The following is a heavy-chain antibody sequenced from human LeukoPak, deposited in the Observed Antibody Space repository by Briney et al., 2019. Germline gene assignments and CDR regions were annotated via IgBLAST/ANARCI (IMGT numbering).Heavy chain of an antibody. V-gene: IGHV3-48*03. CDR3: ARGGSLGY. CDR1: GFTFSSYE. Sequence: GGSLRLSCAASGFTFSSYEMNWVRQAPGKGLEWVSKISSSGSAIYCADSVKGRFTISRDNAKSTLYLQMNSLRAEDTAVYYCARGGSLGYWGQGTLVTVST. J-gene: IGHJ4*02. D-gene: IGHD6-19*01. CDR2: ISSSGSAI.